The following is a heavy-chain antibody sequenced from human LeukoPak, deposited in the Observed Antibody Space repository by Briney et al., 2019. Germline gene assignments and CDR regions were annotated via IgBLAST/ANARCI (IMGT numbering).Heavy chain of an antibody. D-gene: IGHD6-13*01. CDR1: GFTLSGSV. J-gene: IGHJ4*02. CDR2: ISYDGTEK. Sequence: GESLKLSCAASGFTLSGSVMYWVRQAPGKGLEWVAVISYDGTEKYYTDSVKGRFNISRDNSKNRVYLQMDSLRLEDTAVYFCIRDKPWQQFIFDYWGQGTLVTVSS. V-gene: IGHV3-30-3*01. CDR3: IRDKPWQQFIFDY.